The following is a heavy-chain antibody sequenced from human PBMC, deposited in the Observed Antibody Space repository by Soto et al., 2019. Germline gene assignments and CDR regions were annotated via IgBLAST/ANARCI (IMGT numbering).Heavy chain of an antibody. CDR2: IWFDGSKK. CDR1: GFTFGRSG. J-gene: IGHJ4*02. V-gene: IGHV3-33*01. D-gene: IGHD5-12*01. Sequence: QVQMVESGGGVVQPGTSLRLSCVASGFTFGRSGMHWVRQAAGGALEWVAIIWFDGSKKYYADSVKGRLTVSRDNSKNTLYLQMDSLRGDDTAVYYCARDLNTGYIDYWGQGTLVTLSS. CDR3: ARDLNTGYIDY.